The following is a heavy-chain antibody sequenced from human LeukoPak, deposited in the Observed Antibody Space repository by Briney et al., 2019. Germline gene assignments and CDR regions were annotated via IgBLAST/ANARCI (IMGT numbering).Heavy chain of an antibody. CDR3: ARDPTPYYYDSSGHPLDY. CDR2: INPSGGST. D-gene: IGHD3-22*01. V-gene: IGHV1-46*01. Sequence: ASVKVSCKASGYTFTSYYMHWVRQAPGQGLEWMGIINPSGGSTSYAQKFQGRVTMTRDTSTSTVYMELSSLRSEDTAVYYCARDPTPYYYDSSGHPLDYWGQGTLVTVSS. CDR1: GYTFTSYY. J-gene: IGHJ4*02.